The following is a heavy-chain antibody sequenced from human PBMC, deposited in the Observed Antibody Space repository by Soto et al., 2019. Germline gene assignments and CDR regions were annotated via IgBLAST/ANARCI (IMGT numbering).Heavy chain of an antibody. J-gene: IGHJ5*02. V-gene: IGHV4-59*01. Sequence: PSETLSLTCTVSGGSISSYYWSWIRQPPGKGLEWIGYIYYSGSTNYNPSLKSRVTISVDTSKNQFSLKLSSVTAADTAVYYCARTSDGDDYSNRDNWFDPWGQGTLVTV. CDR1: GGSISSYY. CDR2: IYYSGST. CDR3: ARTSDGDDYSNRDNWFDP. D-gene: IGHD4-4*01.